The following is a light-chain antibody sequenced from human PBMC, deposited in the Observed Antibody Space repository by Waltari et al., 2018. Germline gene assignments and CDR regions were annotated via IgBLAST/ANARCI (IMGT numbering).Light chain of an antibody. CDR1: SSDVGGYNH. V-gene: IGLV2-14*03. Sequence: QSALTQPASVSGSPGQSITISCTGTSSDVGGYNHVCWYQQHPGKAPQLMIYDVNRRPSGICNRFSGSKSGNTASLTISGLQAEDEADYYCGSYTSSITWVFGGGTKLTVL. CDR3: GSYTSSITWV. CDR2: DVN. J-gene: IGLJ3*02.